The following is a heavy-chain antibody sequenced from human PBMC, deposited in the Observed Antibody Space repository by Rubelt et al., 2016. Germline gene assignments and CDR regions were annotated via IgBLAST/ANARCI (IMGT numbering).Heavy chain of an antibody. V-gene: IGHV4-38-2*02. CDR1: GYSINNGYY. J-gene: IGHJ4*02. Sequence: QVQLQESGPGLVKPSESLSLTCTVSGYSINNGYYWGWIRQPPGTGLEWIASFFHDGSTKYNPSLKSRVTISTDGSKAKFSLNLQSVTVGDAAVYYCSRPTGASSASGSFLVWGQGTLVTVSS. CDR3: SRPTGASSASGSFLV. CDR2: FFHDGST. D-gene: IGHD3-10*01.